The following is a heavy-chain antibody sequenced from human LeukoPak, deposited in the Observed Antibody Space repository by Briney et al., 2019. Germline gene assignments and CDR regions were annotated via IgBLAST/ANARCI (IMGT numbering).Heavy chain of an antibody. J-gene: IGHJ3*02. Sequence: PSETLSLTCTVSGGSISSYYWSWIRQPAGKGLEWIGRIYTSGSTNYNPSLKSRVTMSVDTSKNQFSLKLSSVTAADTAVYYCARVGELRFLEWSDAFDIWGQGTMVTVSS. CDR2: IYTSGST. V-gene: IGHV4-4*07. D-gene: IGHD3-3*01. CDR3: ARVGELRFLEWSDAFDI. CDR1: GGSISSYY.